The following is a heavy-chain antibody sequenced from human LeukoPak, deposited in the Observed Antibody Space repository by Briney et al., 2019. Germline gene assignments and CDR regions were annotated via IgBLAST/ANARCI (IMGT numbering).Heavy chain of an antibody. CDR1: GFTFSSYS. D-gene: IGHD3-10*01. Sequence: PGGSLRLSCAASGFTFSSYSMNWVRQAPGKGLEWVSSISSSSYIYYADSVKGRFTISRDNAKNSLYLQMNSLRAEDTAVYFCARDWVDGSGSLLFDYWGQGTLVTVSS. CDR3: ARDWVDGSGSLLFDY. J-gene: IGHJ4*02. V-gene: IGHV3-21*01. CDR2: ISSSSYI.